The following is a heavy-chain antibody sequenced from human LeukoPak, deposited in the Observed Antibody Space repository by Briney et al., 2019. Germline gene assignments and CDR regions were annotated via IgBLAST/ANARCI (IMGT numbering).Heavy chain of an antibody. CDR3: AKSGSFWSGYPANYYYYYYMDV. Sequence: GGSLRLSCAASGFTFSSYGMHWVRQAPGKGLEWVAFIRYDGSNKYYADSVKGRFTISRDNSKNTLYLQMNSLRAEDTAVYYCAKSGSFWSGYPANYYYYYYMDVWGKGTTVTVSS. D-gene: IGHD3-3*01. CDR2: IRYDGSNK. V-gene: IGHV3-30*02. J-gene: IGHJ6*03. CDR1: GFTFSSYG.